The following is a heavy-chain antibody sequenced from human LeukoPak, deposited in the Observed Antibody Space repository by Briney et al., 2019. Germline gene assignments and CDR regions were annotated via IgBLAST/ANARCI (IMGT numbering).Heavy chain of an antibody. J-gene: IGHJ6*03. CDR1: RFTFSSYS. D-gene: IGHD6-19*01. CDR3: ARDYSSGWYANMDV. V-gene: IGHV3-21*01. CDR2: IGSSSSYI. Sequence: GGSLRLSCAASRFTFSSYSMNWVRQAPGKGLEWVSSIGSSSSYIYYADSVKGRFTISRDNAKNSLYLQMNSLRAEDTAVYYCARDYSSGWYANMDVWGKGTTVTISS.